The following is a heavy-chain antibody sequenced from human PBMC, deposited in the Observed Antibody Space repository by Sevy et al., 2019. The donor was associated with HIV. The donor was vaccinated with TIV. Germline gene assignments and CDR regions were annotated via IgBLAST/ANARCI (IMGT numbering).Heavy chain of an antibody. CDR1: GVSVSSDTYY. CDR2: VYHTGST. CDR3: AREPYFFDKSGYYWDY. D-gene: IGHD3-22*01. V-gene: IGHV4-61*01. Sequence: SETLSLTCAVSGVSVSSDTYYWSWIRQPPGKGLEWIAYVYHTGSTNYSPSFKSRVTISVDTSKNQFSLRLFSVAAADTAVYYCAREPYFFDKSGYYWDYWGQGALVTVSS. J-gene: IGHJ4*02.